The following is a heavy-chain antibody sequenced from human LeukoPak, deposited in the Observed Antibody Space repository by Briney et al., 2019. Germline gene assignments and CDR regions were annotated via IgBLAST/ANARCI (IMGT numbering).Heavy chain of an antibody. CDR3: ARAFHPPDFAFGRAPYYFDL. J-gene: IGHJ4*01. D-gene: IGHD3-16*01. CDR1: GGSISTAHW. Sequence: SETLSLTCAVSGGSISTAHWWNWVRQSPGKGLEWIGESYHRGNSNYNPSLKSRVSISVDTSKNQFSLKVTSLTAADTAVYYCARAFHPPDFAFGRAPYYFDLWGQGTLVTVSS. CDR2: SYHRGNS. V-gene: IGHV4-4*02.